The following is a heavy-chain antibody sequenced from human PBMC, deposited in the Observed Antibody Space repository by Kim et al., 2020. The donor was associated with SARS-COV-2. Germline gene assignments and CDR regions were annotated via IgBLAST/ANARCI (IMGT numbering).Heavy chain of an antibody. V-gene: IGHV4-59*13. CDR1: GGSISSYY. D-gene: IGHD1-7*01. Sequence: SETLSLTCTASGGSISSYYWSWIRQPPGKGLEWIGYIYYSGSTNYNPSLKSRVTISVDTSKNQFSLKLSSVTAADTAVYYCARTGTTFPYYYYYGMDVWGQGTTVTVSS. J-gene: IGHJ6*02. CDR2: IYYSGST. CDR3: ARTGTTFPYYYYYGMDV.